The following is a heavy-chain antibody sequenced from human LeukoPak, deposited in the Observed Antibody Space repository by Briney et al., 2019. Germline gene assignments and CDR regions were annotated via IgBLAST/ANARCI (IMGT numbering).Heavy chain of an antibody. CDR1: GYTFTSYG. D-gene: IGHD5-18*01. V-gene: IGHV1-18*01. CDR3: ARDSGTAMVAY. Sequence: ASVKVSCKASGYTFTSYGINWVRQAPGQGLEWMGWIRVYNGNTNYAQKLQGRVTMTTDTSTSTAYMELRSLRSDDTAVYYCARDSGTAMVAYWGQGTLVTVSS. CDR2: IRVYNGNT. J-gene: IGHJ4*02.